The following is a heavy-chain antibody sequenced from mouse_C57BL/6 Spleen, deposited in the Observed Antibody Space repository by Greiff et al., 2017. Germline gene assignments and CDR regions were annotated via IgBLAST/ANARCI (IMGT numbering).Heavy chain of an antibody. CDR1: GYTFTSYW. CDR2: INPSNGGT. Sequence: VQLQQPGTELVRPGASVKLSCKASGYTFTSYWMHWVKQRAGHGLEWIGNINPSNGGTNYNEKFKGKATLTVDKTSSAAYMPLSSRTSEDSAVYYCARGGGNWYIDVWGTGTTVTVSS. CDR3: ARGGGNWYIDV. V-gene: IGHV1-53*01. J-gene: IGHJ1*03.